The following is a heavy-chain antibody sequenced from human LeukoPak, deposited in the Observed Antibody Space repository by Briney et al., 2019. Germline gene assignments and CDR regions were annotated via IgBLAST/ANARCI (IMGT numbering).Heavy chain of an antibody. Sequence: PGGSLRLSCAASGFTFSSYAMHWVRQAPGKGLVWVSRINSDGSSTAYADSVKGRFTFSRDNAKNTLYLQMNSLRAEDTAVYYCARDLRGSGSLDYWGQGTLVTVSS. CDR3: ARDLRGSGSLDY. D-gene: IGHD3-10*01. CDR1: GFTFSSYA. V-gene: IGHV3-74*01. J-gene: IGHJ4*02. CDR2: INSDGSST.